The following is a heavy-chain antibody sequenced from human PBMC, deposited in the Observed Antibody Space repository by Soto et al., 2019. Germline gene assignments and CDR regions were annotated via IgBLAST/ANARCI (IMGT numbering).Heavy chain of an antibody. CDR1: VGTFSSYT. J-gene: IGHJ5*02. V-gene: IGHV1-69*02. CDR2: IIPIPGIA. Sequence: QVQLVQSGAEVKKPGSSVNVSCKASVGTFSSYTISWVRQATGQGREWMGRIIPIPGIANFAQKLQGRVTSTADKYASTAYIELSSLRSEDTALYYCASWVPRGIAAAPAFDPWVQGALVTVSS. D-gene: IGHD6-13*01. CDR3: ASWVPRGIAAAPAFDP.